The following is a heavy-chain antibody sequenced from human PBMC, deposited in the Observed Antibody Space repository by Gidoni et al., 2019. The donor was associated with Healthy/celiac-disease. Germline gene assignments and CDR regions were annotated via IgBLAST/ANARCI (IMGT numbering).Heavy chain of an antibody. J-gene: IGHJ4*02. D-gene: IGHD6-13*01. CDR1: GGTFRSYA. V-gene: IGHV1-69*01. CDR2: LIPIFGTA. CDR3: ARGGQQLVLYYFDY. Sequence: QVQLVQSGAEVKKPGSSVKVSCKASGGTFRSYAISWVRQAPGQGLAWRGGLIPIFGTANYAQKFQGRVTITADESTSTAYMELSSLRSEDTAVYYCARGGQQLVLYYFDYWGQGTLVTVSS.